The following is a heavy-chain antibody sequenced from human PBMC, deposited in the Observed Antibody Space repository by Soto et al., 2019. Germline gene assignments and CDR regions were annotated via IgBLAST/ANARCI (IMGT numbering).Heavy chain of an antibody. CDR1: GGSISNSY. CDR2: VSYSGNT. J-gene: IGHJ4*02. V-gene: IGHV4-59*01. Sequence: SETLSLTCTASGGSISNSYWSWIRQPPGKGLEWIGYVSYSGNTNYNPSLKSRVSISVDTSKNQLSLNLTSVTAADTAVYYCARAPMVLSRSYFDSWGQGTPVTVSS. CDR3: ARAPMVLSRSYFDS. D-gene: IGHD2-8*01.